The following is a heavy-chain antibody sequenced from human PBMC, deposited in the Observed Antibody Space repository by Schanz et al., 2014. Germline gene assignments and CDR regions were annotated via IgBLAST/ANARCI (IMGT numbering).Heavy chain of an antibody. CDR3: AKGPDYCYYMDV. J-gene: IGHJ6*03. CDR2: IWTDGTNE. Sequence: VQLVESGGGVVQPGKSLRLSCAASGFIFRSFGIHWVRQAPGKGLEWVAVIWTDGTNEYYADSVKGRFTISGDSSKYTVYLQMNSLTADDTAVYYCAKGPDYCYYMDVWGNGTTVTVSS. V-gene: IGHV3-33*03. CDR1: GFIFRSFG.